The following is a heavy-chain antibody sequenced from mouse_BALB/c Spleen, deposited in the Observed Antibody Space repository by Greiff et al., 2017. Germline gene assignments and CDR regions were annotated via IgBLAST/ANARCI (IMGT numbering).Heavy chain of an antibody. CDR1: GYSITSGYY. V-gene: IGHV3-6*02. D-gene: IGHD2-4*01. CDR3: ATMITYAMDY. CDR2: ISYDGSN. J-gene: IGHJ4*01. Sequence: VQLQQSGPGLVKPSQSLSLTCSVTGYSITSGYYWNWIRQFPGNKLEWMGYISYDGSNNYNPSLKNRISITRDTSKNQFFLKLNSVTTEDTATYYCATMITYAMDYWGQGTSVTVSS.